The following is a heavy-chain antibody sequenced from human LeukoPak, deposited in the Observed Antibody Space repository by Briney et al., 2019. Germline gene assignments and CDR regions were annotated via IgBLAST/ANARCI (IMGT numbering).Heavy chain of an antibody. J-gene: IGHJ4*02. V-gene: IGHV5-51*01. D-gene: IGHD2-15*01. Sequence: GESLQISCKGSGYSFSSYWIGWVRPVPGKGLEWMGIIYPGDSDTRYSPSFQGQVTISADKSISTAYLQWSSLKASDTAMYYCARMARYCSGGSCYSYYFDYWGQGTLVTVSS. CDR3: ARMARYCSGGSCYSYYFDY. CDR1: GYSFSSYW. CDR2: IYPGDSDT.